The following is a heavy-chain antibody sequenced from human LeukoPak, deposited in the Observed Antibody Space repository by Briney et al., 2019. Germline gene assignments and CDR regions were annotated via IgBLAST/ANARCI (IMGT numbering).Heavy chain of an antibody. CDR2: ISSSSSYI. V-gene: IGHV3-21*01. J-gene: IGHJ4*02. D-gene: IGHD5-18*01. CDR3: AREGYSYGPIDY. CDR1: GFTFSSYS. Sequence: GGSLRLSCAASGFTFSSYSMNWVRQAPGKGLEWVSSISSSSSYIYYADSVKGRFTIPRDNAKNSLYLQMNSLRAEDTAVYYCAREGYSYGPIDYWGQGTLVTVSS.